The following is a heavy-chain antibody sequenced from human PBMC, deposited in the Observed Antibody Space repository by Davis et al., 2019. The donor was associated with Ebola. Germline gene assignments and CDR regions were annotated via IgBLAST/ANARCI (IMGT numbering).Heavy chain of an antibody. CDR2: IDGGGDAT. V-gene: IGHV3-23*01. CDR3: VRDIRV. J-gene: IGHJ4*02. CDR1: GFTFSNYA. D-gene: IGHD3-10*01. Sequence: GESLKISCAASGFTFSNYAMSWVRQAPGKGLEWVSAIDGGGDATYYADSVKGRFTISRDNSKNTLFLQMNSLRAEDTAVYYCVRDIRVWGQGTLVTVSS.